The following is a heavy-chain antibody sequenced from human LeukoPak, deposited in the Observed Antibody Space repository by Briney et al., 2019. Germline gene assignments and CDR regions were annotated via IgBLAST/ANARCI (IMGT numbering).Heavy chain of an antibody. CDR2: IKTDGSST. CDR1: GFTFSNYW. D-gene: IGHD6-19*01. Sequence: GGSLRLSCAASGFTFSNYWMHWVRQTPGTGLMWVSRIKTDGSSTTYADSVKGRFTISRDNSKNTLYLQMNSLRAEDTAVYYCAKGGYSSGSNDYWGQGTLVTVSS. J-gene: IGHJ4*02. CDR3: AKGGYSSGSNDY. V-gene: IGHV3-74*01.